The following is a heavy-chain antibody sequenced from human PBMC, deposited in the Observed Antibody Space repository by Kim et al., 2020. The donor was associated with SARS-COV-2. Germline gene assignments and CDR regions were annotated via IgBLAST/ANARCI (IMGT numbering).Heavy chain of an antibody. CDR3: AKVAPPYYYDSSGYFDY. D-gene: IGHD3-22*01. J-gene: IGHJ4*02. Sequence: VKGRFTISRDNSKTTLYLQMNSLRAEDTAVYYCAKVAPPYYYDSSGYFDYWGQGTLVTVSS. V-gene: IGHV3-30*02.